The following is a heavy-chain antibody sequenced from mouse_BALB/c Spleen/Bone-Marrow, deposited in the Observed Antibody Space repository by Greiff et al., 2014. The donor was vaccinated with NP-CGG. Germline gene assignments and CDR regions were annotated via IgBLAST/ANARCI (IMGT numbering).Heavy chain of an antibody. V-gene: IGHV1-5*01. CDR1: GYTFTSYW. CDR2: IYPGNSDT. Sequence: EVQLQQSGTVLARPGASVKKSCKASGYTFTSYWMHWVKQRPGQGLEWIGTIYPGNSDTTYNQKFKGKAKLTAVTSTSTAYMELSSLTNEDSAVYYCTTLARNYFDYWGQGTTLTVSS. J-gene: IGHJ2*01. CDR3: TTLARNYFDY. D-gene: IGHD3-1*01.